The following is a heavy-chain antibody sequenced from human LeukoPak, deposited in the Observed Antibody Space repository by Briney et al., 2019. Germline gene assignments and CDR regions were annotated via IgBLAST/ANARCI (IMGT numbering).Heavy chain of an antibody. J-gene: IGHJ4*02. CDR1: GGSISSYY. Sequence: SETLSLTCTVSGGSISSYYWSWIRQPPGKGLEWIGEINHSGSTNYNPSLKSRVTISVDTSKNQFSLKLSSVTAADTAVYYCARPVRCSATTCTGPFDSWGQGTLVTVSS. CDR2: INHSGST. CDR3: ARPVRCSATTCTGPFDS. D-gene: IGHD2-15*01. V-gene: IGHV4-34*01.